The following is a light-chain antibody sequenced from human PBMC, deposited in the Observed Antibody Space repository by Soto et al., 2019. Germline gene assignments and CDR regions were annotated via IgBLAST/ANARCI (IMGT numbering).Light chain of an antibody. Sequence: DIQTTQSPSSVSASVGDRVTSTCRASQDISNWLAWYQQKPGKAPKLLIYDASSLQSGVPSRFSGSGSGTDFTLTISSLQPEDFATYYCQHANIFPYTFGQGTKLEIK. V-gene: IGKV1-12*01. J-gene: IGKJ2*01. CDR1: QDISNW. CDR3: QHANIFPYT. CDR2: DAS.